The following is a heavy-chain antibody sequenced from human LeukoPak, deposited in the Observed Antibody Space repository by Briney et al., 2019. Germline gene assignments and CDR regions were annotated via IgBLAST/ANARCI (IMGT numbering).Heavy chain of an antibody. V-gene: IGHV1-8*01. D-gene: IGHD2/OR15-2a*01. CDR3: ARVSSTYHYYMDV. CDR2: MNPNSGDT. J-gene: IGHJ6*03. CDR1: GYTFTSYD. Sequence: ASVKVSCKASGYTFTSYDINWVRQAPGQGLEWVGWMNPNSGDTGYTQKVRGRVTFTRNTSTSTAYMELWSLRLEDTAVYYCARVSSTYHYYMDVWGKGTTVTVSS.